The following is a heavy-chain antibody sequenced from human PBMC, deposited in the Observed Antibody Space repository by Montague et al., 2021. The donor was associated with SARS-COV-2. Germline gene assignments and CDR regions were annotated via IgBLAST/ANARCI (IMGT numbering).Heavy chain of an antibody. V-gene: IGHV2-5*02. Sequence: VKPTQTLTLTCTFSGFSLSTHGVGVAWIRQPPGKALEWLALIYXDDNKHYSPSLKTRLSIAKDTSKKEVVLTMTNMDPVDTAIYFCALRPRWGSSGFGNWFDPWGQGTLVTVS. CDR3: ALRPRWGSSGFGNWFDP. CDR1: GFSLSTHGVG. CDR2: IYXDDNK. D-gene: IGHD3-22*01. J-gene: IGHJ5*02.